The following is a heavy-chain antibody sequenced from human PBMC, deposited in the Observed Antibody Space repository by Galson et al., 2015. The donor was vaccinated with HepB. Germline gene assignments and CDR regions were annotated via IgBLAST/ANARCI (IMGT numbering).Heavy chain of an antibody. CDR3: ATSTSYYYYGMDV. CDR2: IIPIFGTA. Sequence: SVKVSCKASGGTFSSYAISWVRQAPGQGLEWMGGIIPIFGTANYAQKFQGRVTITADESTSTAYMELSSLRSEDTAVYYRATSTSYYYYGMDVWGQGTTVTVSS. CDR1: GGTFSSYA. J-gene: IGHJ6*02. D-gene: IGHD2-2*01. V-gene: IGHV1-69*13.